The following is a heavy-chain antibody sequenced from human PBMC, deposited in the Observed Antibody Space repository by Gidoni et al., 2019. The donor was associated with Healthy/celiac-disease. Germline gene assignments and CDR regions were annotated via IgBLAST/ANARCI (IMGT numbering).Heavy chain of an antibody. CDR3: ARAHLLDGYPTLDY. CDR2: IFSNDEK. J-gene: IGHJ4*02. V-gene: IGHV2-26*01. D-gene: IGHD5-12*01. Sequence: QVTLKESGPVLVKPTETLTLTCTVSGFSLSNARMGVSWIRQPPGKALEWLAHIFSNDEKSYSTSLNSRLTISKDTSKSQVVLTITNMDPVDTAPYYCARAHLLDGYPTLDYWGQGTLVTVSS. CDR1: GFSLSNARMG.